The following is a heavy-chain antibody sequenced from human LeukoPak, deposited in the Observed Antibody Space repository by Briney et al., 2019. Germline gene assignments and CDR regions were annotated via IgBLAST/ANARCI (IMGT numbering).Heavy chain of an antibody. V-gene: IGHV4-59*08. Sequence: SETLSLTCTVSGGSISSYYWSWIRQPPGKGLEWIGYIYYSGSTNYNPSLKSRVTISVDTSKNQFSLKLSSVTAADTAVYYCARHPQRGSYYNAWGQGTLVTVSS. CDR1: GGSISSYY. CDR2: IYYSGST. J-gene: IGHJ4*02. CDR3: ARHPQRGSYYNA. D-gene: IGHD1-26*01.